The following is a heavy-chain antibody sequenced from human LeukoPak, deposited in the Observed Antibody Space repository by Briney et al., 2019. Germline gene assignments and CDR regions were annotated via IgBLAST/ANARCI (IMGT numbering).Heavy chain of an antibody. V-gene: IGHV3-11*01. CDR2: IRYDWSTI. CDR3: AREGRGYYGDFDY. Sequence: PGGSLRLSCSASGFAFSDYDMNWLRQAPGKGLEWLSYIRYDWSTIYHAASVRGRFTISSDNSKNSLFLQMNSLRVEDTAVYYCAREGRGYYGDFDYWGHGTLVTVSS. CDR1: GFAFSDYD. J-gene: IGHJ4*01. D-gene: IGHD3-3*01.